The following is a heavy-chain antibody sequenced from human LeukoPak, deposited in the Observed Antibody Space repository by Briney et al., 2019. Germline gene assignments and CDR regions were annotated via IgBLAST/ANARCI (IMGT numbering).Heavy chain of an antibody. CDR2: IYYSGST. CDR1: GGSISSSSYF. Sequence: SETLSLTCTVSGGSISSSSYFCGWIRQPPGKGLEWIGSIYYSGSTHYNPSLKSRVTISADTSKNQFSLKLSSVTAADTAVYYCARRYYYDSSGYWYYFDYWGQGTLVTVSS. J-gene: IGHJ4*02. CDR3: ARRYYYDSSGYWYYFDY. D-gene: IGHD3-22*01. V-gene: IGHV4-39*01.